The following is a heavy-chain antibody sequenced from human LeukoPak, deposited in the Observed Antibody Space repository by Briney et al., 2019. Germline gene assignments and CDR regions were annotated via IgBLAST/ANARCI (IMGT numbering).Heavy chain of an antibody. CDR2: IYTSGST. D-gene: IGHD4-11*01. CDR1: GGSISSYY. V-gene: IGHV4-4*07. Sequence: SETLSLTCTVSGGSISSYYWSWIRQPAGKGLEWIGRIYTSGSTNYNPSLKSRVTMSVDTSKNQFSLKLSSVTAADTAVYYCARERDLQLYDAFDIWGQGTMVTVSS. CDR3: ARERDLQLYDAFDI. J-gene: IGHJ3*02.